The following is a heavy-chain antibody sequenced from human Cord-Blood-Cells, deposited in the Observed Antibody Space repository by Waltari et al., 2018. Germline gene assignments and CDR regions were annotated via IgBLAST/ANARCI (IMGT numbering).Heavy chain of an antibody. CDR2: IDWDDDK. CDR3: ARIGRYSSSYYYYGMDV. CDR1: GFSLSTSGMC. V-gene: IGHV2-70*01. D-gene: IGHD6-6*01. J-gene: IGHJ6*02. Sequence: QVTLRESGPALVKPTQTLTLTCTFSGFSLSTSGMCVSWIRQPPGKALEWLALIDWDDDKYYSTSLKTRLTISKDTSKNQVVLTMTNMDPVDTATYYCARIGRYSSSYYYYGMDVWGQGTTVTVSS.